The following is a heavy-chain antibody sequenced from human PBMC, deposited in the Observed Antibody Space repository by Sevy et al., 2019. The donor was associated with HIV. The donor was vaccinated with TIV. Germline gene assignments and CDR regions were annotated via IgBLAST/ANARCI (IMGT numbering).Heavy chain of an antibody. V-gene: IGHV3-33*01. CDR1: GFTFSSFG. J-gene: IGHJ4*01. CDR3: ARDLEFYDSGDYGPAFMPDF. Sequence: GGSLRLACAASGFTFSSFGMHWVRRAPGKGLEWVAVLWFDGSNTNYADSVKGRFTISRDIAKNTLHLQMNSLRAEDTAVYYCARDLEFYDSGDYGPAFMPDFWGHGTLVTVSS. CDR2: LWFDGSNT. D-gene: IGHD4-17*01.